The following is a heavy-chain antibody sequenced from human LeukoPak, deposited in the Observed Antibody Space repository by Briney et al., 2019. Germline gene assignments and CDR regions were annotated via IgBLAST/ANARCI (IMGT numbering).Heavy chain of an antibody. CDR1: RFNFANYT. D-gene: IGHD1-26*01. CDR3: TRGLYGSPGDY. CDR2: IKSDGSST. J-gene: IGHJ4*02. V-gene: IGHV3-74*01. Sequence: QAGGSLRLSCSVSRFNFANYTVSWFRQPPGKGLVWVSRIKSDGSSTSYADSVKGRFTISRDNAKNTLYLQMDSLRDEDTAVYYCTRGLYGSPGDYWGQGTLVTVSS.